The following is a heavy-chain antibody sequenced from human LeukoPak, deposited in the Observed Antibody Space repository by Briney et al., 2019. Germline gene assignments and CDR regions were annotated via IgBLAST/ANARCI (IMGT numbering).Heavy chain of an antibody. CDR2: ISYDGSNK. V-gene: IGHV3-30*18. J-gene: IGHJ4*02. CDR1: GFTFSSYG. Sequence: PGRSLRLSCAASGFTFSSYGMHWVRQAPGKGLEWVAVISYDGSNKYYADSVKGRFTISRDNSKNTLYLQMNSLRAEDTAVYYCAEDIDFDYWGQGTLVTVSS. CDR3: AEDIDFDY.